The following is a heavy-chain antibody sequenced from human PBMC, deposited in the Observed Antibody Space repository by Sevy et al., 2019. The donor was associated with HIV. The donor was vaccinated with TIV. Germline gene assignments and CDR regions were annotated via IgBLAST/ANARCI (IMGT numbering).Heavy chain of an antibody. CDR1: GFTFSNYA. CDR2: ISGSGGST. V-gene: IGHV3-23*01. Sequence: GGSLRLSCAASGFTFSNYAMSWVRQAPGKGLEWVSDISGSGGSTYYADSVKGRFTISRDNSKNTLYLQMNSLRAEDTAVYYCAKDAYYDTTHFDYWCQGTLVTVSS. CDR3: AKDAYYDTTHFDY. J-gene: IGHJ4*02. D-gene: IGHD3-22*01.